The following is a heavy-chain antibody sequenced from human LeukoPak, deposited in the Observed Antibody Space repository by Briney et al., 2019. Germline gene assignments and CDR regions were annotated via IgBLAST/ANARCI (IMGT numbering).Heavy chain of an antibody. CDR1: GFTFSSYW. Sequence: GGSLRLSCAASGFTFSSYWMSWVRQAPGKGLEWVANIKQDGSEKYYVDSVKGRFTISRDNANNSLYLQMNSLRAENTAVYYCARGIITGVDYFDYWGQGTLVTVSS. J-gene: IGHJ4*02. CDR2: IKQDGSEK. CDR3: ARGIITGVDYFDY. D-gene: IGHD7-27*01. V-gene: IGHV3-7*01.